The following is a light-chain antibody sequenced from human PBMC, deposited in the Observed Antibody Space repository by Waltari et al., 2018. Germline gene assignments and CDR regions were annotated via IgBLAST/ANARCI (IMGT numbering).Light chain of an antibody. J-gene: IGLJ3*02. CDR2: TSD. CDR3: AAWDDSLSGRV. CDR1: SSNIGSNY. V-gene: IGLV1-47*01. Sequence: QSVLTQPPSASGTPGQRVTISCSGSSSNIGSNYVYWYQQLPGTAPKLLIYTSDQRPSGVPDRFSGSKSGTSASLASSGLRSDDEADYYCAAWDDSLSGRVFGGGTKLTVL.